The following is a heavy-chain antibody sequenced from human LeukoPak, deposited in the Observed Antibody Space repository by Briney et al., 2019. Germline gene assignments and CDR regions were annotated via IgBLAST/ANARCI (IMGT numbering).Heavy chain of an antibody. D-gene: IGHD6-13*01. Sequence: GGSLRLSCAASGFTFDDYAMHWVRQAPGKGLEWVPGISWNSGSIGYADSVKGRFTISRDNAKNSLYLQMNSLRAEDTALYYCAKVGTRGHYFDYWGQGTLVTVSS. CDR2: ISWNSGSI. CDR1: GFTFDDYA. J-gene: IGHJ4*02. CDR3: AKVGTRGHYFDY. V-gene: IGHV3-9*01.